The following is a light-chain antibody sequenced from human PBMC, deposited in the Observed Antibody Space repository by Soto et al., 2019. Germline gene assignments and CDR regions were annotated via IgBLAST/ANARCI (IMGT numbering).Light chain of an antibody. CDR2: NTD. CDR1: TGAVTSGHY. CDR3: LLAYSGARV. V-gene: IGLV7-46*01. J-gene: IGLJ3*02. Sequence: QAVVTQEPSLTVSPGGTVTLTCGSSTGAVTSGHYPYWFQHKPGQAPRTLIYNTDNKHSWTPARFSGSLLGGKAALTLSGAQPEDEAEYYCLLAYSGARVFGGGTQLTVL.